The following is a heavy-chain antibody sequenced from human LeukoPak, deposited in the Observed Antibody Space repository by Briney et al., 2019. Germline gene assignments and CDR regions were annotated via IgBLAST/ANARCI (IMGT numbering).Heavy chain of an antibody. V-gene: IGHV3-23*01. CDR2: SSGSGGST. CDR1: GFTFSSYA. J-gene: IGHJ3*02. CDR3: AKDRRRTSQYYYVSSGYLPDAFDI. Sequence: PGGSLRLSCAASGFTFSSYAMSWVRQAPGKGLEWVSASSGSGGSTYYADSVKGRFTISRDNSKNTLYLQMNSLRAEDTAVYYCAKDRRRTSQYYYVSSGYLPDAFDIWGQGTMVTVSS. D-gene: IGHD3-22*01.